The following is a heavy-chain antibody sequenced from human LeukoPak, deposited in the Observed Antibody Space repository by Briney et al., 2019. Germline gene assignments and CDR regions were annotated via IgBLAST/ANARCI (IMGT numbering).Heavy chain of an antibody. CDR2: ISGSGNRT. CDR3: AQNLYCGGGRCYPPDLGMDV. D-gene: IGHD2-15*01. CDR1: GFTFSSYA. Sequence: GGSLRLSCAASGFTFSSYAMSWVRQAPGKGLEWVSSISGSGNRTYYADSVKGRFTISRDNSKNTLFLQMNSLRAEDTAVYYCAQNLYCGGGRCYPPDLGMDVWGQGTTVTVSS. V-gene: IGHV3-23*01. J-gene: IGHJ6*02.